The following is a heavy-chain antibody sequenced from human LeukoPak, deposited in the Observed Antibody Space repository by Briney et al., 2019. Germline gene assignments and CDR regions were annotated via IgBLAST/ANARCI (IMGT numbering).Heavy chain of an antibody. CDR3: PRVRYRSSSPYWYFDL. D-gene: IGHD6-6*01. CDR2: INSDGSST. Sequence: GGSLRLSCAASGFTFSSYWMSWVRQAPGKGLVWVSRINSDGSSTSYADSVKGGFTISRDNAKNTLYLQMNSLRAEDTAVYYCPRVRYRSSSPYWYFDLWGRGTLVTVSS. V-gene: IGHV3-74*01. J-gene: IGHJ2*01. CDR1: GFTFSSYW.